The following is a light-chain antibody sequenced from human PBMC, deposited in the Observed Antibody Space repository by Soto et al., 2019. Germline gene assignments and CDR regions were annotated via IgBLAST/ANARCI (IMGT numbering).Light chain of an antibody. CDR2: DAC. Sequence: EIVMTQSPVTLSVSPGEGASLSCRASQSVRSRLAWYQQIPDQAPRLLIYDACTRATGIPARFSGSGSGTEFTLPISRLQSEDFAVYYCQQYYSWPITLGQGTRLEIK. CDR1: QSVRSR. J-gene: IGKJ5*01. V-gene: IGKV3-15*01. CDR3: QQYYSWPIT.